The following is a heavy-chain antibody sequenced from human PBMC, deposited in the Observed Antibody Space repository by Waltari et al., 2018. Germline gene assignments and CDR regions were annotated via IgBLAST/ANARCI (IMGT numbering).Heavy chain of an antibody. Sequence: EVQLVESGGGLVHPGGSLRLSCEASGFTFSTFWVHWVRQVPGKGLVWVSRIKSDGSATSYADSVKGRFTISRDNAKNTLYLQMNSLRAEDTAVYYCAKDGMSAFDIWGQGTMVTVSS. CDR1: GFTFSTFW. CDR3: AKDGMSAFDI. CDR2: IKSDGSAT. J-gene: IGHJ3*02. V-gene: IGHV3-74*01.